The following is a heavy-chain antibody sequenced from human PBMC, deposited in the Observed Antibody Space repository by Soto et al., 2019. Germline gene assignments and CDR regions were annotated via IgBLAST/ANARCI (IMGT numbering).Heavy chain of an antibody. Sequence: ASVKVSCKASGYTFTSYAMHWVRQAPGQRLEWMGWINAGNGNTKYSQKFQGRVTITRDTSASTAYMELSSLRSEDTAVYYCARGPNPARWGVLGMDVWGQGTTVTVSS. D-gene: IGHD3-16*01. CDR3: ARGPNPARWGVLGMDV. V-gene: IGHV1-3*01. J-gene: IGHJ6*02. CDR2: INAGNGNT. CDR1: GYTFTSYA.